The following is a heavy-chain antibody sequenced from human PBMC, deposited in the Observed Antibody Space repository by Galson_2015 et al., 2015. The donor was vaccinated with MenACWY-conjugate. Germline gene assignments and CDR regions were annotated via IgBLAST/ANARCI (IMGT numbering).Heavy chain of an antibody. V-gene: IGHV1-18*04. CDR3: ARATRREGYYYDSMPPDC. CDR1: GYTFTSYG. J-gene: IGHJ4*02. D-gene: IGHD3-22*01. Sequence: SVKVSCKASGYTFTSYGISWVRQAPGQGLEWMGWISAYNGNTNYAQKLQGRVTMTTDTSTSTAYMELRSLRSDDTAVYYCARATRREGYYYDSMPPDCWGQGTLVTASS. CDR2: ISAYNGNT.